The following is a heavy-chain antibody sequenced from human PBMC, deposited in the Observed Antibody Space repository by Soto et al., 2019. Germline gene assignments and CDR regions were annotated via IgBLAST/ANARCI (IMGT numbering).Heavy chain of an antibody. CDR2: INPSGGST. CDR3: ARVSGYCSSTSCSAPSNWFYP. D-gene: IGHD2-2*01. J-gene: IGHJ5*02. V-gene: IGHV1-46*01. CDR1: GYTFTSYY. Sequence: ASVKVSCKASGYTFTSYYMHWVRQAPGQGLEWTGIINPSGGSTSYAQKFQGRVTMTRDTSTSTVYMELRSLRSDDTAVYYCARVSGYCSSTSCSAPSNWFYPWGQGTLVTVSS.